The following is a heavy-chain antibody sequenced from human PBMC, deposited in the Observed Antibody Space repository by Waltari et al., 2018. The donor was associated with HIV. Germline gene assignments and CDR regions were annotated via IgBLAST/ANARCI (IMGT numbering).Heavy chain of an antibody. V-gene: IGHV3-74*01. CDR1: GFTFSSYW. J-gene: IGHJ6*02. CDR2: INSDGSST. Sequence: EVQLVESGGGLVQPGGSLRLSCAASGFTFSSYWMHWVRRAPGKGLVWVPRINSDGSSTSYGDSGKGRFTISRDNAKNTLYLQMNSLRAEDTAVYYCARDFLPQLLWFGGRDYYGMDVWGQGTTVTVSS. CDR3: ARDFLPQLLWFGGRDYYGMDV. D-gene: IGHD3-10*01.